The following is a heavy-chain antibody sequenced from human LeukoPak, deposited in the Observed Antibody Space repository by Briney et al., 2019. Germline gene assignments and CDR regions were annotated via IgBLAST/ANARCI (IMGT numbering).Heavy chain of an antibody. CDR3: AELGITMIGGA. CDR2: ISGSGGST. V-gene: IGHV3-23*01. Sequence: GGSLRLSCAASGFTFSNYGMSWVRQAPGKGLEWVSAISGSGGSTHYADSVKGRFTISRDNSKNTLYLQMNSLRAEDTAVYYCAELGITMIGGAWGKGTTVTISS. CDR1: GFTFSNYG. J-gene: IGHJ6*04. D-gene: IGHD3-10*02.